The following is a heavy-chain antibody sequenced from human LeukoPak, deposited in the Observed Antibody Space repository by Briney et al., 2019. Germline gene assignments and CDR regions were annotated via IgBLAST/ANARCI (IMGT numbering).Heavy chain of an antibody. D-gene: IGHD3-16*01. V-gene: IGHV4-39*07. CDR3: ARGGEVPI. CDR2: IYYSGST. CDR1: GGSISSSSYY. Sequence: SETLSLTCTVSGGSISSSSYYWGWIRQPPGKGLEWIGSIYYSGSTYYNPSLKSRVTMSVDTSKNQFSLKLSSVTAADTAVYYCARGGEVPIWGQGTMVTVSS. J-gene: IGHJ3*02.